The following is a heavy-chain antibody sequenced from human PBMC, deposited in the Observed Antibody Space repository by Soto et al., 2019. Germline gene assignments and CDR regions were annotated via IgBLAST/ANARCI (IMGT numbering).Heavy chain of an antibody. J-gene: IGHJ4*02. CDR1: GFSIGGNP. V-gene: IGHV3-53*01. D-gene: IGHD1-1*01. CDR3: ARGLNDDS. CDR2: IHTVGST. Sequence: EVQLVESGGGLIQPGGSLRLSCEVSGFSIGGNPMSWVRQAPGQGLEWVASIHTVGSTYYADSVQGRFTISRDNSKNTLFLQRNSLRVGDTAIYFCARGLNDDSWGQGTLVTVSS.